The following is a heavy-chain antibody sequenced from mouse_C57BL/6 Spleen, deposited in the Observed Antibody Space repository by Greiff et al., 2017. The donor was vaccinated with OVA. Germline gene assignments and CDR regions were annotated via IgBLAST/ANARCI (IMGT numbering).Heavy chain of an antibody. V-gene: IGHV14-4*01. J-gene: IGHJ3*01. D-gene: IGHD2-5*01. CDR2: IDPENGDT. CDR1: GFNIKDDY. Sequence: DVKLQESGAELVRPGASVKLSCTASGFNIKDDYMHWVKQRPEQGLEWIGWIDPENGDTEYASKFQGKATITADTSSNTAYLQLSSLTSEDTAVYYCTRGLNYSNLRAYWGQGTLVTVSA. CDR3: TRGLNYSNLRAY.